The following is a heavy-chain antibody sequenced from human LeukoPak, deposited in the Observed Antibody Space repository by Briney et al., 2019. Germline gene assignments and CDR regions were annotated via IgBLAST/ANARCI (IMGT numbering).Heavy chain of an antibody. CDR3: ARDFTNIRGGGYFDN. CDR2: IWFDGGKI. D-gene: IGHD2/OR15-2a*01. CDR1: GFPFSSYA. Sequence: GESLRLSCAASGFPFSSYAMHWLRQAPGKGLEWVAVIWFDGGKIYYADSVKGRFTISRDNSKNTVYLQMNSLRVEDTAVYHCARDFTNIRGGGYFDNWGQGTLVTVSS. J-gene: IGHJ4*02. V-gene: IGHV3-33*01.